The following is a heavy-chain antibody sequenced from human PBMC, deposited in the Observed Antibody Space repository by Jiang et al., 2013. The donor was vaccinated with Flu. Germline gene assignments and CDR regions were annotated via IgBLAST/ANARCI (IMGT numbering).Heavy chain of an antibody. CDR2: IKEDGGAE. V-gene: IGHV3-7*01. CDR1: GFTFSTYW. J-gene: IGHJ6*02. CDR3: VRHVYGRGADV. D-gene: IGHD3-16*01. Sequence: QLLESGGGLVQPGESLRISCAASGFTFSTYWMAWVRQAPGKGLEWVANIKEDGGAEYYLDSVKGRFGISRDNAQNSLFLQMNSLRAEDTALYFCVRHVYGRGADVWGQGTTVTVSS.